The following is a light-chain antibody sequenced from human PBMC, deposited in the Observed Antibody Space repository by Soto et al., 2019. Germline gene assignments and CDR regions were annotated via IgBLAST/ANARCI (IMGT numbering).Light chain of an antibody. CDR1: QSVSSSY. J-gene: IGKJ1*01. V-gene: IGKV3-20*01. CDR3: QQYGSSPWT. Sequence: IVVTQSPGTLSLSPGERATLSCRASQSVSSSYLAWYQQKPGQAPRLLIYGASSRATGIPDRFSGSGSGTDFTLTISRLEPEDFAVYYCQQYGSSPWTFRQGTKVDIK. CDR2: GAS.